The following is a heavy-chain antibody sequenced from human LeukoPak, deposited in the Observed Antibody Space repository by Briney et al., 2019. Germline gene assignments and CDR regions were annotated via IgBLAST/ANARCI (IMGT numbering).Heavy chain of an antibody. CDR1: GGSISSYY. CDR3: ARQSESRATYSSGLLYYYYMDV. D-gene: IGHD6-19*01. V-gene: IGHV4-59*08. J-gene: IGHJ6*03. Sequence: PSETLSLTCTVSGGSISSYYWSWIRQPPGKGLEWIGYIYYSGSTNYNPSLKSRVTISVDTSKNQFSLKVNSVTAADTAVYYCARQSESRATYSSGLLYYYYMDVWGKGTTVTVSS. CDR2: IYYSGST.